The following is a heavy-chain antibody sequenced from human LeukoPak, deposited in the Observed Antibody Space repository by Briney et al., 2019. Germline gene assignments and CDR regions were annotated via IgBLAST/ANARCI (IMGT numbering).Heavy chain of an antibody. Sequence: SETLSLTCTVSGGSISSYYWSWIRQPPGKGLEWIGYIYYSGSTNYSPSLKSRVTISVDTSKNQFSLNLSSVTAADTAVYYCARDKAYYGSGYFDYWGQGTLVTVSS. CDR2: IYYSGST. CDR1: GGSISSYY. CDR3: ARDKAYYGSGYFDY. D-gene: IGHD3-10*01. V-gene: IGHV4-59*01. J-gene: IGHJ4*02.